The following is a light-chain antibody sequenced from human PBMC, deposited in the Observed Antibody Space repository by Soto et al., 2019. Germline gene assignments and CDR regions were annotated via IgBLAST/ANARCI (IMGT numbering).Light chain of an antibody. V-gene: IGKV1-39*01. CDR3: QQSYRLPLT. Sequence: DIQMTQSPSSVSAFVGESVTITCHASQRISAFLNWYQQKPGKAPKLLIYSASYLQSGVPSNFSGSGSGTDFTLSIVTLQPEDSGTYFCQQSYRLPLTFGGGTKVDIK. CDR2: SAS. J-gene: IGKJ4*01. CDR1: QRISAF.